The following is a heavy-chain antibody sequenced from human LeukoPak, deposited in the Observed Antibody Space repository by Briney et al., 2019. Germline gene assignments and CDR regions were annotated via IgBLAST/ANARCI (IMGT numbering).Heavy chain of an antibody. CDR3: ARDRLSGPHYDY. V-gene: IGHV4-4*07. CDR2: IYTSGST. J-gene: IGHJ4*02. CDR1: GGSISSYY. D-gene: IGHD1-14*01. Sequence: PSETLSLTCTVSGGSISSYYWSWIRQPAGKGLEWIGRIYTSGSTNYNPSLKSRVTLSVDTSKNQFSLKLRSVTAADTAVYYCARDRLSGPHYDYWGQGTLVTVSS.